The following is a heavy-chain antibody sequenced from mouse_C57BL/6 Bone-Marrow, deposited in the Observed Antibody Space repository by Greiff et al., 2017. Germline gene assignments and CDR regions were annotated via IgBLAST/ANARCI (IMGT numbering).Heavy chain of an antibody. D-gene: IGHD2-4*01. Sequence: QVHVKQPGAELVRPGSSVKLSCKASGYTFTSYWMDWVKQRPGQGLEWIGNIYPSDSETHYNQKFKDKATLTVDKSSSTAYMQLSSLTSEDSAVYYCASFDYDADYYAMDYWGQGTSVTVSS. V-gene: IGHV1-61*01. CDR1: GYTFTSYW. CDR3: ASFDYDADYYAMDY. CDR2: IYPSDSET. J-gene: IGHJ4*01.